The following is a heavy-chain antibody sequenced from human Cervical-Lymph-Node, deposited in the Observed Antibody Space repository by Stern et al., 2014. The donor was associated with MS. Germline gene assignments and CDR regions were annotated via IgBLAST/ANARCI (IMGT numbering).Heavy chain of an antibody. D-gene: IGHD3-3*01. CDR3: AREIFGVNTAAMAPDAFDS. V-gene: IGHV3-53*01. J-gene: IGHJ3*01. CDR1: EFIVSKNY. CDR2: IYTDGRT. Sequence: VQLVQSGGGLLQPGGSLRLSCAAPEFIVSKNYMSWVRQAPGKGLEWVSLIYTDGRTYSAGSVKCRYTISRDCCKKQLFLQMNSLRAEDTAMYYCAREIFGVNTAAMAPDAFDSWGQGTMVTVSS.